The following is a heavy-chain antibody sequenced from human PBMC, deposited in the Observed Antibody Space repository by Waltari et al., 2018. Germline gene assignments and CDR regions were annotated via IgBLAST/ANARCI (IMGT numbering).Heavy chain of an antibody. CDR2: ISGSARTI. CDR3: ARGSSGSYFDALDI. D-gene: IGHD1-26*01. V-gene: IGHV3-11*04. Sequence: QVQVVESGGDLVKPGGSLRLSCAASGFIVSDYYRMWIRQGPGKGLEWLSYISGSARTIYYADSVKGRFVMSRDSAKNSMQLHLNSLRVEDTAVYYCARGSSGSYFDALDIWGQGTMVTVSS. J-gene: IGHJ3*02. CDR1: GFIVSDYY.